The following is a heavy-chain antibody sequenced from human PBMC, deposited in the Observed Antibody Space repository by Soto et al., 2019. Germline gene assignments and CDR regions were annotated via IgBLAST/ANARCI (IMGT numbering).Heavy chain of an antibody. D-gene: IGHD3-16*01. J-gene: IGHJ4*02. CDR1: GFSFSTHY. V-gene: IGHV3-48*01. Sequence: EEQLVESGGGLVQPGGSLRLSCAASGFSFSTHYMNWVRQTPGKGLEWVSSINRDSTVIKYADSVKGRFTISRDKARNLLSLQMSSLRFEDTAVYYCLCGDYYVGPGTLVTVSS. CDR2: INRDSTVI. CDR3: LCGDYY.